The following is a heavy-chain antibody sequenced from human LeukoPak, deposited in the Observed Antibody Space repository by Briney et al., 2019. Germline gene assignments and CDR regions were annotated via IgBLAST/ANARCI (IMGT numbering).Heavy chain of an antibody. CDR3: ARDPYHYDSSGYSI. CDR2: INPNSGGT. J-gene: IGHJ3*02. Sequence: ASVKVSCKASGYTFTGYYMHWVRQAPGRGLEWMGWINPNSGGTNYAQKFQGRVTMTRDTSISTAYMELSRLRSDDTAVYYCARDPYHYDSSGYSIWGQGTMVTVSS. D-gene: IGHD3-22*01. CDR1: GYTFTGYY. V-gene: IGHV1-2*02.